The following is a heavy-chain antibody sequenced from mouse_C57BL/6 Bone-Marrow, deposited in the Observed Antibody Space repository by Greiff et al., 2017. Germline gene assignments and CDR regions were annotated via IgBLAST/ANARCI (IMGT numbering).Heavy chain of an antibody. J-gene: IGHJ3*01. Sequence: VMLVESGPGILKPSQTLSLTCSFSGFSLSTFGMGVGWIRTPSGKGLVWLAHIWWDDDKTSHPALKSRLQISKDTSKHQLFLKIANVDTADTATYYCARREGIYYDYDGFAYWGQGTLVTVSA. V-gene: IGHV8-8*01. CDR3: ARREGIYYDYDGFAY. D-gene: IGHD2-4*01. CDR1: GFSLSTFGMG. CDR2: IWWDDDK.